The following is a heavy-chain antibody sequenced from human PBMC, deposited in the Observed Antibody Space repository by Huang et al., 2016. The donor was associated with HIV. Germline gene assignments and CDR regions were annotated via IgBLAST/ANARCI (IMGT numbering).Heavy chain of an antibody. Sequence: QVQLVESGGGVVQPGRSLRLSCTASGFSFSSYGMHWVRQASVKGLGWVAVVSFDGSTKYSADSVKGRFTISRDNSKNTLYLQMNSLTVEDTAVYYRAKDKYLMSTILAYYFDCWGQGTLVTVSS. CDR1: GFSFSSYG. V-gene: IGHV3-30*18. J-gene: IGHJ4*02. CDR3: AKDKYLMSTILAYYFDC. D-gene: IGHD3-3*01. CDR2: VSFDGSTK.